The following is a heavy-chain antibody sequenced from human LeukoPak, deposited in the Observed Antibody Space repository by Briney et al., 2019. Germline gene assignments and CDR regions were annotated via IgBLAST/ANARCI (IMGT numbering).Heavy chain of an antibody. V-gene: IGHV3-74*01. Sequence: GGSLRLSCAASGFTFSSYWMHWVRQAPGKGLVWVSRIISDGSSTSYADSVKGRFTISRDNAKNTLYLQMNSLRAEDTAVYYCARLVLGDIDDFDYWGQGTLVTVSS. CDR2: IISDGSST. CDR3: ARLVLGDIDDFDY. J-gene: IGHJ4*02. CDR1: GFTFSSYW. D-gene: IGHD6-13*01.